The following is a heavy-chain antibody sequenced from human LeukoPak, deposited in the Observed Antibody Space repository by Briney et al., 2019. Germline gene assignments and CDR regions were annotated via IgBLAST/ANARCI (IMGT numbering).Heavy chain of an antibody. CDR1: GYSISTSNW. Sequence: SETLSLTCAVSGYSISTSNWWGWIRQPPGKGLEWIGYIYYSGSTFYDPSLKSRVTMSVDTSNDQFSLKLSSVTAVDSAVYYCARNDYESSGFDFWGQGALVTVSS. D-gene: IGHD3-22*01. J-gene: IGHJ4*02. CDR3: ARNDYESSGFDF. CDR2: IYYSGST. V-gene: IGHV4-28*01.